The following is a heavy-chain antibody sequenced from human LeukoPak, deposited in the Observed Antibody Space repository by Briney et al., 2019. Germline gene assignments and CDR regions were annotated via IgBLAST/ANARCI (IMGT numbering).Heavy chain of an antibody. CDR1: GFTFSRYS. Sequence: GGSLRLSCAASGFTFSRYSMHWVRQALGKGLEWVAIISYDGGKKDYADSVKGRFAVSRDNSRNTLYLQMNSLRAEDTAVYYCAKDRSKEYYGDDFDFWGQGALVTVSS. CDR2: ISYDGGKK. J-gene: IGHJ4*02. D-gene: IGHD4-17*01. V-gene: IGHV3-30*09. CDR3: AKDRSKEYYGDDFDF.